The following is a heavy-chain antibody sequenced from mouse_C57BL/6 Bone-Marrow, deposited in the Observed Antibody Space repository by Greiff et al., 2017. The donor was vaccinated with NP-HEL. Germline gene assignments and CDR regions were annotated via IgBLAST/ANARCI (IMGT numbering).Heavy chain of an antibody. CDR1: GFTFSDFY. V-gene: IGHV7-1*01. CDR3: ARDARLLRYFDV. Sequence: EVKLVDSGGGLVQSGRSLRLSCATSGFTFSDFYMEWVRQAPGKGLEWIAASRNKANDYTTEYSASVKGRFIVSRDTSQSILYLQMNALRAEDTAIYYCARDARLLRYFDVWGTGTTVTVSS. CDR2: SRNKANDYTT. J-gene: IGHJ1*03. D-gene: IGHD1-1*01.